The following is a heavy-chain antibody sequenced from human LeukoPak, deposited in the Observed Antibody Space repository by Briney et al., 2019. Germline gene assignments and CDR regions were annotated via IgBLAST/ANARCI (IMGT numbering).Heavy chain of an antibody. Sequence: GGSLRLSCAASGVTLSSYAMSWARQAPGKGLEWVSGISSSGSGGNTYYADSVKGRFTISRDNSKNTLYLQMNSLRAEDTAVYYCAKAPYIVVVPAAYIHYGMDVWGQGTTVTVSS. CDR1: GVTLSSYA. J-gene: IGHJ6*02. D-gene: IGHD2-2*01. CDR3: AKAPYIVVVPAAYIHYGMDV. CDR2: ISSSGSGGNT. V-gene: IGHV3-23*01.